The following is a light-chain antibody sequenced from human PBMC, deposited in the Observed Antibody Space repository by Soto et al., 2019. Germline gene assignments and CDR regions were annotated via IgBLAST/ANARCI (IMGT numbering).Light chain of an antibody. V-gene: IGKV3-15*01. CDR2: GAS. Sequence: IVMTQSPATLSVSPGERATLSCRASQSVSSNLAWYQHKPGQAPRLLIYGASNRATDIPARFSGSGSGTEFTLTISSLQSEDFAVYSCQQYDNWPPLTFGGGTKVEIK. CDR3: QQYDNWPPLT. J-gene: IGKJ4*01. CDR1: QSVSSN.